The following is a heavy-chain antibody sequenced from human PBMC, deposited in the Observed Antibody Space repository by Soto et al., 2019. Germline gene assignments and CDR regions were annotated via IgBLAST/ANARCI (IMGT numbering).Heavy chain of an antibody. D-gene: IGHD6-13*01. V-gene: IGHV5-10-1*01. J-gene: IGHJ6*02. Sequence: PGVCLKLSCKFSVYRFTSYYVCWVRGLPGKGLEWMGRIDPSDSYTNYSPSFQGQVTISADKSISTAYLQWSSLKASDTAMYYCASLAAAADYYYVGMDVWGQGTTVTVTS. CDR1: VYRFTSYY. CDR3: ASLAAAADYYYVGMDV. CDR2: IDPSDSYT.